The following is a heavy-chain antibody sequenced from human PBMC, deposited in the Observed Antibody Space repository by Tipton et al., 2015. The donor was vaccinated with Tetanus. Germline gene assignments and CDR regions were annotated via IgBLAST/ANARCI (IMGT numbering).Heavy chain of an antibody. CDR2: INHSGST. Sequence: TLSLTCAVYGGSFSGYYWSWIRQPPGKGLEWIGEINHSGSTNYNPSLKSRVTISVDTSKNQFSLKVSSVTAADTAVYYCASSSYLYHFYGLDIWGQGITVTVSS. CDR1: GGSFSGYY. D-gene: IGHD2-15*01. V-gene: IGHV4-34*01. CDR3: ASSSYLYHFYGLDI. J-gene: IGHJ6*02.